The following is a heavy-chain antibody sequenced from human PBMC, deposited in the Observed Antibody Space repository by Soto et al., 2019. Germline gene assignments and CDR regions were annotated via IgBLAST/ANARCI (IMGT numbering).Heavy chain of an antibody. Sequence: QVQLVQSGAEVKKPGSSVKVSCKASGGTFSSYAISWVRQAPGQGLEWMGGIIPIFGTANYAQKFQGRVTITADESTSTAYMGLGSLRSEDTAVYYWARGRGYSGPNPHWFDPWGQGTLVTVSS. D-gene: IGHD5-12*01. V-gene: IGHV1-69*01. CDR2: IIPIFGTA. J-gene: IGHJ5*02. CDR3: ARGRGYSGPNPHWFDP. CDR1: GGTFSSYA.